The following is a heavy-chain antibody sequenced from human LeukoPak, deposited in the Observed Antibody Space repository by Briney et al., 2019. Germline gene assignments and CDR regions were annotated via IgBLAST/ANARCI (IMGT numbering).Heavy chain of an antibody. CDR3: ARAHPGDYSDFQFDY. J-gene: IGHJ4*02. V-gene: IGHV3-11*04. CDR2: ISSTSSTI. D-gene: IGHD4-11*01. Sequence: TGGSLRLSCAASGFTFSDYYMSWLRQAPGKGLEWVSYISSTSSTIYYADSVKGRFTISRDNAKNSLYLQMNSLRAEDTAVYYCARAHPGDYSDFQFDYWGQGTLVTVSS. CDR1: GFTFSDYY.